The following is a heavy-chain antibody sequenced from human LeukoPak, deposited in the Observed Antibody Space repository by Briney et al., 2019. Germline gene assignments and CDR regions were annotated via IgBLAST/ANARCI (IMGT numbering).Heavy chain of an antibody. CDR2: ISGSGGST. D-gene: IGHD3-3*01. J-gene: IGHJ5*02. Sequence: GGSLRLSCAASGFTFSSYAMSWVRQAPGKGLEWVSAISGSGGSTYYADSVKGRFTITRDNSKTTLYLQMNSLRAEDTAVYYCAKDRSGYDFWSGYSNWFDPWGQGTLVTVSS. CDR1: GFTFSSYA. CDR3: AKDRSGYDFWSGYSNWFDP. V-gene: IGHV3-23*01.